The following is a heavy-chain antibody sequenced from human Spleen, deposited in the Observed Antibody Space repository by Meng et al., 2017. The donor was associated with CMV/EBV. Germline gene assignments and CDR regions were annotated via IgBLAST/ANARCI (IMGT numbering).Heavy chain of an antibody. J-gene: IGHJ4*02. D-gene: IGHD4-17*01. V-gene: IGHV3-30*04. CDR3: TRRSRYGDF. CDR1: GYTFSSYS. Sequence: GESLKISCRASGYTFSSYSMSWVRQAPGKGLEWVAVVSYDGSDKYYTESVNGRFTISRDNAKNSLCLQMNSLRAEDTAIYYCTRRSRYGDFWGQGTLVTVSS. CDR2: VSYDGSDK.